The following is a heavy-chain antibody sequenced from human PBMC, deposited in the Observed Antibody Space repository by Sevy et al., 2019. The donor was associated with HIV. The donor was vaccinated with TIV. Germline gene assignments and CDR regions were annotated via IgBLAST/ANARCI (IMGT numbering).Heavy chain of an antibody. CDR3: AKGNFRPLPLYGMDV. V-gene: IGHV3-23*01. CDR2: ITGSAGST. CDR1: GFTFINYA. D-gene: IGHD4-4*01. J-gene: IGHJ6*02. Sequence: GGSLRLSCAASGFTFINYAMNWVRQAPGKGLEWVSLITGSAGSTYYADSVKGRFTISRDPSKNTVYLQMNSLRAEDTAIYYCAKGNFRPLPLYGMDVWGQGTTVTVSS.